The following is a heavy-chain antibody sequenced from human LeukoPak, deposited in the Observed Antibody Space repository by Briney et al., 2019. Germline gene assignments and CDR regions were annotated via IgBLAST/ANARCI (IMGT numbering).Heavy chain of an antibody. D-gene: IGHD6-6*01. CDR1: GFTFSSYA. Sequence: GGSLRLSCAASGFTFSSYAMHWVRQAPGKGLEWVAVISYDGSNKYYADSVKGRFTISRDNSKNTLYLQMNSLRAEDTAVYYCAKQFRYSSSSYFDYWGQGTLVTVSS. CDR2: ISYDGSNK. CDR3: AKQFRYSSSSYFDY. V-gene: IGHV3-30-3*02. J-gene: IGHJ4*02.